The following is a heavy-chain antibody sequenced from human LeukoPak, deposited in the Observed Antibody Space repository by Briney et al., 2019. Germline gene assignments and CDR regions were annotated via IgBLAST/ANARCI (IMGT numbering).Heavy chain of an antibody. Sequence: SDTLSLTCTVSGGSISSYYWSWIRQPPGKGLEWVGEINHSGSTNYNPSLKSRVTISVDTSKNQFSLKLSSVTAADTAVYYCARVIWRLWSMIVAGHFDYWGQGSLVSDS. CDR3: ARVIWRLWSMIVAGHFDY. V-gene: IGHV4-34*01. J-gene: IGHJ4*02. CDR2: INHSGST. CDR1: GGSISSYY. D-gene: IGHD3-22*01.